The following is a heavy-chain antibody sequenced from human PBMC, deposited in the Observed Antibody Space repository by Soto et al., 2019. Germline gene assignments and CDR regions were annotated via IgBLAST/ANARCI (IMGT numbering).Heavy chain of an antibody. D-gene: IGHD6-6*01. V-gene: IGHV3-33*01. CDR1: GFTFSSYG. CDR2: IWYDGSNK. Sequence: QVQLVESGGGVVQPGRSLRLSCAASGFTFSSYGMHWVRQAPGKGLEWVAVIWYDGSNKYYADSVKGRFTISRDNSKNTLYLQMNSLRAEDTAVYYCARAIAPWAARPYGMEVWGQGTTVTVSS. J-gene: IGHJ6*02. CDR3: ARAIAPWAARPYGMEV.